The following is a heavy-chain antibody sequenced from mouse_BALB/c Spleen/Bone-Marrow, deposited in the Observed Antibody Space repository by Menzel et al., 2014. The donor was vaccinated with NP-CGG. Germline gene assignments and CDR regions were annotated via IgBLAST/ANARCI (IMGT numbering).Heavy chain of an antibody. J-gene: IGHJ3*01. V-gene: IGHV1S81*02. CDR3: TTLGRFAY. Sequence: QVQLKESGAELVKPGVSVKLSCKASGYTFTNYYMYWVKQRPGQDLEWIGEINPSNGGTNFSEKFKSKATLTVDKSSSTAYMQLSSLTSEDSAVYYCTTLGRFAYWGQGTLVTVSA. D-gene: IGHD4-1*01. CDR2: INPSNGGT. CDR1: GYTFTNYY.